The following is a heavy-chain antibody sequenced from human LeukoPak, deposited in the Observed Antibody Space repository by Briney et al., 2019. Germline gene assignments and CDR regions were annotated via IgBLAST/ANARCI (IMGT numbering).Heavy chain of an antibody. CDR3: ARGRDVYGDYKPAGAFDI. V-gene: IGHV4-59*01. CDR2: IYYSGST. D-gene: IGHD4-17*01. J-gene: IGHJ3*02. Sequence: SETLSLTCTVSGGSISLYYWSWIRQPPGKGLEWIGYIYYSGSTNYNPSLKSRVTISVDTSKNQFSLKLSSVTAADTAVYYCARGRDVYGDYKPAGAFDIWGQGTMVTVSS. CDR1: GGSISLYY.